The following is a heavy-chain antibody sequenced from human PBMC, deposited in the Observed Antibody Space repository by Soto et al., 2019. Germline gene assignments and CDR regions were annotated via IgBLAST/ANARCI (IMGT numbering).Heavy chain of an antibody. Sequence: EVQLLESGGRLEQPGGSLRLSCAASGFTFSSYAMTWVRQAPGKGLEWVSTIGGSGGSIYYADSVKGRFIISRDNSKTTLYLQMNSLRVEDTAVYYCAKEMRHGDYGRFDYWGQGTLVTVSS. V-gene: IGHV3-23*01. D-gene: IGHD4-17*01. J-gene: IGHJ4*02. CDR3: AKEMRHGDYGRFDY. CDR1: GFTFSSYA. CDR2: IGGSGGSI.